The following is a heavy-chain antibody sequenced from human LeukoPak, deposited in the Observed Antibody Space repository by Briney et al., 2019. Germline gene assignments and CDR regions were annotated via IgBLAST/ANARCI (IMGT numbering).Heavy chain of an antibody. D-gene: IGHD3-16*02. J-gene: IGHJ4*02. CDR3: ARRGGLSEFDY. CDR2: IIPILGIA. Sequence: SVKVCCTASGGTFSSYAISWVRQAPGQGLEWMGGIIPILGIANYAQKFQGRVTITADKSTSTAYMELSSLRSEDTAVYYCARRGGLSEFDYWGQGTLVTVSS. CDR1: GGTFSSYA. V-gene: IGHV1-69*10.